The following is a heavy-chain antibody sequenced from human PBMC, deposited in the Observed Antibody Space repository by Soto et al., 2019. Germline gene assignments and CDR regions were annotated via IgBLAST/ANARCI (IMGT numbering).Heavy chain of an antibody. V-gene: IGHV4-34*01. J-gene: IGHJ5*02. CDR1: GGSFSGYY. D-gene: IGHD3-3*01. CDR2: INHSGST. Sequence: QVQLQQWGAGLLKPSETLSLTCAVYGGSFSGYYWSWIRQPPGEGLEWIGEINHSGSTNYNPSLKSRVTISVDTSKNQFSLKLSSVTAADTAVYYCARGHLGYYDFWSGYSRNWFDPWGQGTLVTVSS. CDR3: ARGHLGYYDFWSGYSRNWFDP.